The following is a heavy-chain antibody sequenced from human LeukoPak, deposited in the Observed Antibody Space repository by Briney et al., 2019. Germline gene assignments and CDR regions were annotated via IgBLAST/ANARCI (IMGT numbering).Heavy chain of an antibody. CDR2: IYPGDSDT. J-gene: IGHJ4*02. CDR1: GYSFTSYW. CDR3: ARHSSGWGSHFDY. D-gene: IGHD6-19*01. V-gene: IGHV5-51*01. Sequence: RRESLKISCKGSGYSFTSYWIGWVRQMPGKGLEWMGIIYPGDSDTKYSPSLQGQVTISADKSISTAYLQWSSLKASDTAMYYCARHSSGWGSHFDYWGQGTLVTVSS.